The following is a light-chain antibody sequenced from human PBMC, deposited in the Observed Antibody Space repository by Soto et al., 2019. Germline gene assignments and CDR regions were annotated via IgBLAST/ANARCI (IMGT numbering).Light chain of an antibody. V-gene: IGKV3-20*01. J-gene: IGKJ4*01. Sequence: EIVLTQSPGTLSLSPGERATLSCRASRSVSSSYLAWYQQKPGQAPRLLIYGASSRATGIPDRFSASGSGTDFTLTISRLEPEDFAVYYCQQYGRSPLTFGGGTKVEIK. CDR1: RSVSSSY. CDR3: QQYGRSPLT. CDR2: GAS.